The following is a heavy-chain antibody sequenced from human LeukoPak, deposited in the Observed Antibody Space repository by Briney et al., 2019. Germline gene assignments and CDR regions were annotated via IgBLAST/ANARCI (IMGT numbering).Heavy chain of an antibody. Sequence: ASVKVSCKASGYTFTSYGISWVRQAPGQGLEWMGWISAYNGNTNYAQKLQGRVTMTTDTSTSTAYMEPRSLRSDDTAVYYCAGDHSITMVRGVIITSSPPLGYWGQGTLVTVSS. J-gene: IGHJ4*02. V-gene: IGHV1-18*04. CDR3: AGDHSITMVRGVIITSSPPLGY. CDR1: GYTFTSYG. D-gene: IGHD3-10*01. CDR2: ISAYNGNT.